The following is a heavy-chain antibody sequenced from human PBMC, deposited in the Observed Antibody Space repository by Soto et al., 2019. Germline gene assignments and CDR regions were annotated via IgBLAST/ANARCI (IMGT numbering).Heavy chain of an antibody. CDR2: ISWDGGTT. CDR3: AKVGGVARHSGLDQ. V-gene: IGHV3-43D*04. D-gene: IGHD6-6*01. Sequence: EVRLVESGGVVVQPGGSLILSCAASGFNFDNSAMHWVRQAPGKGLEWVSLISWDGGTTNYADSVKGRFTISRDNGKNSLYLQMNSLRGEDTALYYCAKVGGVARHSGLDQWGQGTLVTVSS. J-gene: IGHJ4*02. CDR1: GFNFDNSA.